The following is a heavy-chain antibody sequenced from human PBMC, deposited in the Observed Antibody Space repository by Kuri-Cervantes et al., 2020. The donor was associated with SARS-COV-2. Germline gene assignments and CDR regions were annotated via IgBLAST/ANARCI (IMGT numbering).Heavy chain of an antibody. CDR1: GYTFSGYF. J-gene: IGHJ3*01. Sequence: ASVKVSCKSSGYTFSGYFIHWVRQAPGQGLEWMAWINPNNGDTRYAETFHGRVTVTRDTSISTVYLEMSRLRSDDTAVYYCARQSYDSGGYFPLNAFDLWGQGTMVTVSS. CDR3: ARQSYDSGGYFPLNAFDL. D-gene: IGHD3-22*01. V-gene: IGHV1-2*02. CDR2: INPNNGDT.